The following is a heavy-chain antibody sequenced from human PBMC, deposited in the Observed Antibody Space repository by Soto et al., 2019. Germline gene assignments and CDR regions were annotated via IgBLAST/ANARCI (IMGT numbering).Heavy chain of an antibody. Sequence: PSETLSLTCTVSGGSISSYYWSWIRQPPGKGLEWIGYIYYSGSTNYNPSLKSRVTISVDTSKNQFSLKLSSATAADTAVYYCARDVRYSSGWYDYWGQGTLVTVSS. CDR2: IYYSGST. CDR3: ARDVRYSSGWYDY. D-gene: IGHD6-19*01. CDR1: GGSISSYY. V-gene: IGHV4-59*01. J-gene: IGHJ4*02.